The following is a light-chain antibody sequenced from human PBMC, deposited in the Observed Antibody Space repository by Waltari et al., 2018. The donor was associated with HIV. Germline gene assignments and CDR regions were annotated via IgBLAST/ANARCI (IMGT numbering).Light chain of an antibody. CDR3: ATWDDSLSGLWV. V-gene: IGLV1-47*01. J-gene: IGLJ3*02. CDR1: SSNIGSNY. CDR2: RNN. Sequence: QSVLTQPPSASGTPGQRVTISCSGSSSNIGSNYVYWYQQLPGTAPKLLIYRNNQRPSGVPVRFSGSKSGTSASLAISGLRSEDEADYYCATWDDSLSGLWVFGGGTKLTVL.